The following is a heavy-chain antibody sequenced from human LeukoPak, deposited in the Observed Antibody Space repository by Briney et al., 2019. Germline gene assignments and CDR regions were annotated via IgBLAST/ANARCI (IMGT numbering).Heavy chain of an antibody. V-gene: IGHV4-34*01. CDR1: GGSFSGYY. CDR2: INHSGST. D-gene: IGHD5-12*01. CDR3: ARLYGGYSGYDPDWFDP. J-gene: IGHJ5*02. Sequence: SGTLSLTCAVYGGSFSGYYWSWIRQPPGKGLEWIGEINHSGSTNYNPSLESRVTISVDTSKNQFSLKLSSVTAADTAVYYCARLYGGYSGYDPDWFDPWGQGTLVTVSS.